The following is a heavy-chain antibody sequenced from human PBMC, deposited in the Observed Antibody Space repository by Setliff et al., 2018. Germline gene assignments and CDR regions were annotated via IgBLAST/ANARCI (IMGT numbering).Heavy chain of an antibody. Sequence: LSLTCSVSGDSISIGAYFWSWIRHRPGEGLEYIGHITSSGYTNYSPSLQGRVAISEDTSENQFSLKLSSVTAADTAIYFCVRGRTSGLFLSRFDPWGQGTLVTVSS. CDR1: GDSISIGAYF. J-gene: IGHJ5*02. CDR2: ITSSGYT. CDR3: VRGRTSGLFLSRFDP. V-gene: IGHV4-31*03. D-gene: IGHD2-21*01.